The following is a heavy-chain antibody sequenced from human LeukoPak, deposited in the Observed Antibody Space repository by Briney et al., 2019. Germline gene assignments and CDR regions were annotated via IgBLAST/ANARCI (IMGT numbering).Heavy chain of an antibody. D-gene: IGHD3-16*01. CDR2: ISGSGGST. Sequence: PGGSLRLSCAASGFTFSSYAMSWVRQAPGKGLEWVSAISGSGGSTYYAGSVKGRFTISRDNSKNTLYLQMNSLRAEDTAVYYCAKGLTLGTRGYYYGMDVWGQGTTVTVSS. CDR1: GFTFSSYA. J-gene: IGHJ6*02. V-gene: IGHV3-23*01. CDR3: AKGLTLGTRGYYYGMDV.